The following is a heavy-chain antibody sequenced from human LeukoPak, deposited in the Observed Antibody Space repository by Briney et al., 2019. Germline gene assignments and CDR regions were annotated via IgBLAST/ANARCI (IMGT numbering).Heavy chain of an antibody. CDR2: ISGSGGST. J-gene: IGHJ4*02. V-gene: IGHV3-23*01. CDR3: ARDSTPVPHYYYDSSGYHFDY. Sequence: QAGGSLRLSCAASGFTFSSYAMSWVRQAPGKGLEWVSAISGSGGSTYYADSVKGRFTISRDNSKNTLYLQMNSLRAEDTAVYYCARDSTPVPHYYYDSSGYHFDYWGQGTLVTVSS. D-gene: IGHD3-22*01. CDR1: GFTFSSYA.